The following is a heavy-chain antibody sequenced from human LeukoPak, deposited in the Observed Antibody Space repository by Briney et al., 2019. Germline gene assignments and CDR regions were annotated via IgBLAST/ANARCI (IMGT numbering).Heavy chain of an antibody. J-gene: IGHJ6*02. Sequence: ASVKVSCKASGYTFTGYCIHWLRQAPGQGLEWMGWINPESGGTKYAQKFQGRVTMTRDTSITTMFMELSSLRSDDTAVYYCARDGALDVWGQGTTVTVSS. CDR3: ARDGALDV. CDR1: GYTFTGYC. V-gene: IGHV1-2*02. D-gene: IGHD4/OR15-4a*01. CDR2: INPESGGT.